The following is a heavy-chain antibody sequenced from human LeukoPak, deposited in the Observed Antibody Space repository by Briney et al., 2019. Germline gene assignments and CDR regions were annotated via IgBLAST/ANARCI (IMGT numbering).Heavy chain of an antibody. CDR3: ARNLWFGEPSDAFDM. D-gene: IGHD3-10*01. CDR1: GFTFSSYE. Sequence: GGSLRLSCAASGFTFSSYEMNWVRQAPGKGLEWISYISSSGSSIYYADSVKGRFTISRDNAKNSLYLQMNSLRAEDTAVYYCARNLWFGEPSDAFDMWGQGTMVTVSS. V-gene: IGHV3-48*03. J-gene: IGHJ3*02. CDR2: ISSSGSSI.